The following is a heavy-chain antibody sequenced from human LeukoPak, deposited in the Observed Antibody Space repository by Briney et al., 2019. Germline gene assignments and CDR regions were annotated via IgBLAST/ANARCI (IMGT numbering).Heavy chain of an antibody. Sequence: SETLSLTCTVSGGSISSSSYYWGWIRQPPGKGLEWIGSIYYSGGTNYNPSLKSRVTISIDPSKNQFSLNLTFVTAADTAFYYCARGEMATERNFDYWGQGALVTVSS. CDR2: IYYSGGT. CDR3: ARGEMATERNFDY. D-gene: IGHD5-24*01. V-gene: IGHV4-39*07. CDR1: GGSISSSSYY. J-gene: IGHJ4*02.